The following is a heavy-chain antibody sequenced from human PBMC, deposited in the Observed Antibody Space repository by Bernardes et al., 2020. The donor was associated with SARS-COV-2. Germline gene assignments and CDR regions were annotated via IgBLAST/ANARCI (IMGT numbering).Heavy chain of an antibody. V-gene: IGHV4-4*07. CDR3: ARTYSSSVYSLDY. Sequence: SETLSLTCTVSGASISNYFWSWIRQPAGKGLEWIGRIYTRGSNNYSPSLKSRVTMSGDTSKNQLSLSLSSLTAADTAVYYCARTYSSSVYSLDYWGPGILVTVSS. D-gene: IGHD6-6*01. CDR1: GASISNYF. CDR2: IYTRGSN. J-gene: IGHJ4*02.